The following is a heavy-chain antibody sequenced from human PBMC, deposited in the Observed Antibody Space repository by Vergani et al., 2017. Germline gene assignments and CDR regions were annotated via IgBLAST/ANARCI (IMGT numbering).Heavy chain of an antibody. CDR2: ISYDGSNK. Sequence: QVQLVESGGGVVQPGRSLRLSCAASGFTLRSYAMHWVRQAPGKGLEWVAVISYDGSNKYYADSVKGRFTISRDNSKNTLYLQMNSLRAEDTAVYSCARSRIQLWYLLFDYWGQGTLVTVSS. CDR3: ARSRIQLWYLLFDY. CDR1: GFTLRSYA. V-gene: IGHV3-30*04. J-gene: IGHJ4*02. D-gene: IGHD5-18*01.